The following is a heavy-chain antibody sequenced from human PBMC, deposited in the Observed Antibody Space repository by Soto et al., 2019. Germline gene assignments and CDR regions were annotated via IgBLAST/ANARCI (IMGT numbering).Heavy chain of an antibody. V-gene: IGHV5-51*01. CDR2: IYPGDSDT. CDR3: ARYSLWLGDAYYGMDV. CDR1: GYSFTSYW. D-gene: IGHD3-10*01. Sequence: GESLKISCKGSGYSFTSYWIGWVRQMPGKGLEWMGIIYPGDSDTRYSPSFQGQVTISADKSISTAYLQWSSLKASDTAMYYCARYSLWLGDAYYGMDVWGQGTTVTVSS. J-gene: IGHJ6*02.